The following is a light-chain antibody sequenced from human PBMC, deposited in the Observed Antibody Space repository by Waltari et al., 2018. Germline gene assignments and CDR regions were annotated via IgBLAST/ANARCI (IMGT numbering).Light chain of an antibody. CDR1: KDISSW. CDR2: KAY. CDR3: QQYNTPPFT. J-gene: IGKJ3*01. V-gene: IGKV1-5*03. Sequence: DIQMTQSPSSPSPSVGTRVTITCRASKDISSWLACSKQKTGKDPNLLIYKAYSLQSGVPSRFSGGGSGTDFTLTISSLQPEDFETYYCQQYNTPPFTFGTGTKLDI.